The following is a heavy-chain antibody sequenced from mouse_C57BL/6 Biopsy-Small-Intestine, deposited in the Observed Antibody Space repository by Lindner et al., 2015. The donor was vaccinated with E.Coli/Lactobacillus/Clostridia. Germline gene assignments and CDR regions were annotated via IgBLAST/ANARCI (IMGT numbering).Heavy chain of an antibody. CDR1: GYTFTGNY. J-gene: IGHJ4*01. D-gene: IGHD4-1*01. Sequence: SVKVSCKASGYTFTGNYIHWARQAPGQGLEWMGWINPNTGGTNYAQKFQGRVTMTRDTSISTAYMELTSLSSDDTAVYYCARIPEYVWDLDYWGQGTLVTVSS. CDR2: INPNTGGT. CDR3: ARIPEYVWDLDY. V-gene: IGHV1-53*01.